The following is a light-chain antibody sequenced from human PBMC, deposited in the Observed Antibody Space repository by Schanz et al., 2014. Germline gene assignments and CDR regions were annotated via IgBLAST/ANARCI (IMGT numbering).Light chain of an antibody. J-gene: IGLJ2*01. Sequence: QSVLTQPASVSGSPGQSITISCTGSSSNIGAGYDVHWYQQLPGTAPKLLIYGNSNRPSGVPDRFSGSKSGTSASLAITGLQTEDEADYYCSSYTSSSTLIFGGGTKLTVL. V-gene: IGLV1-40*01. CDR3: SSYTSSSTLI. CDR1: SSNIGAGYD. CDR2: GNS.